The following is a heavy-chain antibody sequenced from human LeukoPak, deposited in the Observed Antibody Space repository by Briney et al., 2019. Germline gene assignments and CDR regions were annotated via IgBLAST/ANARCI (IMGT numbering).Heavy chain of an antibody. CDR3: ARDLGFHYGSDY. CDR1: GFTFSSYG. J-gene: IGHJ4*02. CDR2: IWYDGSNK. Sequence: GGSLRLSCAASGFTFSSYGMHWVRQAPGKGLEWVAVIWYDGSNKYYADSVKGRFTISRDNSRNTLYLQMNSLRAEDTAVYYCARDLGFHYGSDYWGQGTLVTVSS. D-gene: IGHD4-17*01. V-gene: IGHV3-33*01.